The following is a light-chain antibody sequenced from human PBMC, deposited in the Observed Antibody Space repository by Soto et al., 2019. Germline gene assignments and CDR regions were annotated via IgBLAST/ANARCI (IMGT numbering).Light chain of an antibody. V-gene: IGKV1-12*01. CDR2: TAS. Sequence: DIQMTQSPSSVSASVGDRVTITCRASQGVGTCLAWFQHKPWQAPRLLIYTASTLHSGVPSRFSGSGSGTDFTLTITSLQPEDFATYYCQKGDSFPLTFSGGTKVEIK. J-gene: IGKJ4*01. CDR3: QKGDSFPLT. CDR1: QGVGTC.